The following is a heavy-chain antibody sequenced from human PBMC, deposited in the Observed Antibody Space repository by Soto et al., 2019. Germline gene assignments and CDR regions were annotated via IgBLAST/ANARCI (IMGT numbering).Heavy chain of an antibody. V-gene: IGHV3-15*01. J-gene: IGHJ6*02. CDR3: STGGKYYGMDV. D-gene: IGHD1-26*01. Sequence: GGSLRLSCAASELTFSRAWMSWVRQAPGKGLEWVGRIKSKTDGGTIDYAAPVKGRFTISRDDSKKTLYLQMNSLRTEDTAVYYCSTGGKYYGMDVWGQGTTVTVSS. CDR2: IKSKTDGGTI. CDR1: ELTFSRAW.